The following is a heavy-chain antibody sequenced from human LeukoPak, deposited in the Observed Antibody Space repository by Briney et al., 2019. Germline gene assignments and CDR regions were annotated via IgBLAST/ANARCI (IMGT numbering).Heavy chain of an antibody. CDR1: GGSISSGSYY. J-gene: IGHJ4*02. CDR3: AREGGGTNSYRSDEFDY. Sequence: SQTLSLTCTVPGGSISSGSYYWSWIRQPAGKGLEWIGRIYTSGSTYYNPSLKSRVTISVDTSKNQFSLKLISVTASATAVYYCAREGGGTNSYRSDEFDYWGQGTLVTVSS. CDR2: IYTSGST. D-gene: IGHD3-16*02. V-gene: IGHV4-61*02.